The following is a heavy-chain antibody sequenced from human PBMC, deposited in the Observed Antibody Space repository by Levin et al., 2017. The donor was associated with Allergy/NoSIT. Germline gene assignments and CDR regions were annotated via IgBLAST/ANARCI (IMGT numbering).Heavy chain of an antibody. Sequence: PGGSLRLSCAASGFTFSSYSMNWVRQAPGKGLEWVSSISSSSSYIYYADSVKGRFTISRDNAKNSLYLQMNSLRAEDTAVYYCARGGSVAGTFQHWGQGTLVTVSS. V-gene: IGHV3-21*01. CDR1: GFTFSSYS. CDR3: ARGGSVAGTFQH. D-gene: IGHD6-19*01. J-gene: IGHJ1*01. CDR2: ISSSSSYI.